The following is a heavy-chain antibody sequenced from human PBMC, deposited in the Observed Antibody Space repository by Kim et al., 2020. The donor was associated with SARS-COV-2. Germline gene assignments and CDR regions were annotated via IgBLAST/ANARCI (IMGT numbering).Heavy chain of an antibody. CDR1: GFTFSSYG. CDR2: ISYGGSNK. Sequence: GGSLRLSCAASGFTFSSYGMNWVRQAPGKGLEWVAVISYGGSNKYYADSVKGRFTISRDNSKNTLYLQMNSLRAEDTAVYYCAKDQGRRLQGLSPYWGQGTLVTVSS. V-gene: IGHV3-30*18. CDR3: AKDQGRRLQGLSPY. J-gene: IGHJ4*02. D-gene: IGHD4-4*01.